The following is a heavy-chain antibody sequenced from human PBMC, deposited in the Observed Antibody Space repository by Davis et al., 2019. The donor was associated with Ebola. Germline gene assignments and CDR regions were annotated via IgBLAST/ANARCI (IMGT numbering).Heavy chain of an antibody. CDR1: GFTFSSYA. D-gene: IGHD3-10*01. Sequence: GESLKISCAASGFTFSSYAMHWVRQAPGKGLEWVAVISYDGSNKYYADSVKGRFTISRGNSKNTLYLQMNSLRAEDTAVYYCARDFLWFGELYYYGMDVWGQGTTVTVSS. V-gene: IGHV3-30-3*01. J-gene: IGHJ6*02. CDR3: ARDFLWFGELYYYGMDV. CDR2: ISYDGSNK.